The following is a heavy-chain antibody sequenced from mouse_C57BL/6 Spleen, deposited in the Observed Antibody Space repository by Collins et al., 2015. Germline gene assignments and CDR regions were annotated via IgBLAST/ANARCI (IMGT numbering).Heavy chain of an antibody. V-gene: IGHV1-80*01. D-gene: IGHD2-1*01. Sequence: QVQLQQSGAELVKPGASVKISCKASGYAFSSYWMNWVKQRPGKGLEWIGQIYPGDGDTNYNGKFKGKATLTADKSSSTAYMQLSSLTSEDSAVYFCARWGPHYYPDYWGQGTTLTVSS. CDR3: ARWGPHYYPDY. CDR2: IYPGDGDT. CDR1: GYAFSSYW. J-gene: IGHJ2*01.